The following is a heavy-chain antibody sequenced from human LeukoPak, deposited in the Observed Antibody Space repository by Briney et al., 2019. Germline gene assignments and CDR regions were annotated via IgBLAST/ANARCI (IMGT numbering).Heavy chain of an antibody. D-gene: IGHD2-2*01. V-gene: IGHV4-34*01. J-gene: IGHJ6*02. CDR2: INHSGST. CDR1: GGSFSGYY. Sequence: PSETLSLTCAVYGGSFSGYYWSWIRQPPGKGLEWIGEINHSGSTNYTPSLKSRVTISVDTSKNQFSLKLSSVTAADTAVYYRAREARYCSSTSCYHIHSYYYGMDVWGQGTTVTVSS. CDR3: AREARYCSSTSCYHIHSYYYGMDV.